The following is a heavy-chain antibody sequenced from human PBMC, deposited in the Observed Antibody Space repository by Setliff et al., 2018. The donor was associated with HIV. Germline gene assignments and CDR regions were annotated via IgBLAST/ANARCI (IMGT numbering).Heavy chain of an antibody. CDR2: ISSSSSYI. V-gene: IGHV3-21*01. J-gene: IGHJ5*02. CDR3: ASSGSGSYINWFGP. Sequence: GGSLRLSCAASGFTFSTYRMNWVRQAPGKGLEWVSSISSSSSYIYYADSLKGRFTISRDNAKNSVHLQMTSLRAEDTAVYYCASSGSGSYINWFGPWGQGTLVTVSS. D-gene: IGHD3-10*01. CDR1: GFTFSTYR.